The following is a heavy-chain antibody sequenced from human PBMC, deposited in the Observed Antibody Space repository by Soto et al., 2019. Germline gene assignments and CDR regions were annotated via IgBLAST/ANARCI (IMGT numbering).Heavy chain of an antibody. Sequence: ASVKVSCKASGYTFTSYAMHWVRRAPGQRLEWMGWINAGNGNTKYSQKFQGRVTITRDTSASTAYMELSSLRSEDTAVYYCARSGTASYYYYYYGMDVWGQGTTVTVSS. CDR2: INAGNGNT. CDR1: GYTFTSYA. CDR3: ARSGTASYYYYYYGMDV. V-gene: IGHV1-3*01. J-gene: IGHJ6*02. D-gene: IGHD1-1*01.